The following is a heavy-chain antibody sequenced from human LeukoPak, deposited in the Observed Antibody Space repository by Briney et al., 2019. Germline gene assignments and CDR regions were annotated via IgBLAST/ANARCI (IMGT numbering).Heavy chain of an antibody. D-gene: IGHD6-13*01. V-gene: IGHV4-59*12. Sequence: SETLSLTCTVSGVSISSYYWGWIRQPPGKGLEWIGYISYSGSTNYNPSLKSRVIISVDTSKNQFSLKLSSVTAADTAVYYCARVIAAAEPTFDYWGQGTLVTVSS. CDR2: ISYSGST. J-gene: IGHJ4*02. CDR3: ARVIAAAEPTFDY. CDR1: GVSISSYY.